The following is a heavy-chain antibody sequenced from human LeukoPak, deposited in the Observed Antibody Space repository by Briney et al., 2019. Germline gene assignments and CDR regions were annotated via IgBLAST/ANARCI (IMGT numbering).Heavy chain of an antibody. D-gene: IGHD6-19*01. J-gene: IGHJ4*02. CDR2: INHSGST. CDR3: ARGFSPTIAVLFDY. Sequence: SETLSLTCAVYGGSFSGYYWSWVRQPPGKGLEWIGEINHSGSTNYNPSLKSRVTISVDTSKNQFSLKLSSVTAADTAVYYCARGFSPTIAVLFDYWGQGTLVTVSS. CDR1: GGSFSGYY. V-gene: IGHV4-34*01.